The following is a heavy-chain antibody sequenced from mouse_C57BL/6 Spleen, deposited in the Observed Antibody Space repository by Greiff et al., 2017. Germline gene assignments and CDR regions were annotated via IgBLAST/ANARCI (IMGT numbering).Heavy chain of an antibody. Sequence: VQLQQSGAELVRPGASVKLSCTASGFNIKDDYMHWVKQRPEQGLEWIGWIDPENGDTEYASKFQGKATITADTSSNTAYLQLSSLTSEDTAVYYCTTLSIYYEYERKFAYWGQGTLVTVSA. D-gene: IGHD2-4*01. V-gene: IGHV14-4*01. J-gene: IGHJ3*01. CDR3: TTLSIYYEYERKFAY. CDR2: IDPENGDT. CDR1: GFNIKDDY.